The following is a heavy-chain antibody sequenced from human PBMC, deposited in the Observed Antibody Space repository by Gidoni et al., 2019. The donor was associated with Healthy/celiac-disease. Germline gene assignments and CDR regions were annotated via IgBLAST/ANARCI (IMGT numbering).Heavy chain of an antibody. D-gene: IGHD6-19*01. CDR1: SGSISSYY. J-gene: IGHJ5*02. CDR2: IYYSGST. CDR3: ARGGWNWFDP. Sequence: QVQLQESGPGLVKPSETLSLTCTVSSGSISSYYWSWIRQPPGKGLEWIGYIYYSGSTNYNPSLKSRVTISVDTSKNQFSLKLSSVTAADTAVYYCARGGWNWFDPWGQGTLVTVSS. V-gene: IGHV4-59*01.